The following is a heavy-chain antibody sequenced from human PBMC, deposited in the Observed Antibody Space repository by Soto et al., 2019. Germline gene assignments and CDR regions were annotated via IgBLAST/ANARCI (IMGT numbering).Heavy chain of an antibody. CDR3: PSTTAVTPADY. J-gene: IGHJ4*01. CDR1: VFTFSSYS. CDR2: ISSSSSYI. Sequence: VGSLRLSCASSVFTFSSYSMNWVRHSPGKGLEWVSSISSSSSYIYYADSVKGRFTISRDNAKNSLYLQMNSLRAEDTAVYYCPSTTAVTPADYWGHGTRVTVSS. V-gene: IGHV3-21*01. D-gene: IGHD4-17*01.